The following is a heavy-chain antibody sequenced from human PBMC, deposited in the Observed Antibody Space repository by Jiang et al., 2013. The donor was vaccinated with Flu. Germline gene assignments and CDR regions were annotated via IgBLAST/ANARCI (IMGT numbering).Heavy chain of an antibody. D-gene: IGHD6-19*01. Sequence: GSGLVKPSQTLSLTCTVSGGSIRSGSYYWSWIRQPAGKGLEWIGRISSSGSTNYNPSLKSRLTISVDTSKTQFSLRLSSVTAADTAVYYCARDSGDSSGWHMFFDIWGQGKTVTVSS. V-gene: IGHV4-61*02. CDR2: ISSSGST. J-gene: IGHJ3*02. CDR1: GGSIRSGSYY. CDR3: ARDSGDSSGWHMFFDI.